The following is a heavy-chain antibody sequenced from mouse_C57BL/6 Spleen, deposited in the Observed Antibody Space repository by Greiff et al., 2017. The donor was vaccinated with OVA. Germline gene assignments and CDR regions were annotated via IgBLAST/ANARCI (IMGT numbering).Heavy chain of an antibody. D-gene: IGHD2-2*01. CDR3: TRDGYDGFAD. Sequence: EVQRVESGEGLVKPGGSLKLSCAASGFTFSSYAMSWVRQTPEKRLEWVAYISSGGDYIYYADTVKGRFTISRDNARNTLYLQMSSLKSEDTAMYYCTRDGYDGFADWGQGTLVTVSA. CDR2: ISSGGDYI. CDR1: GFTFSSYA. J-gene: IGHJ3*01. V-gene: IGHV5-9-1*02.